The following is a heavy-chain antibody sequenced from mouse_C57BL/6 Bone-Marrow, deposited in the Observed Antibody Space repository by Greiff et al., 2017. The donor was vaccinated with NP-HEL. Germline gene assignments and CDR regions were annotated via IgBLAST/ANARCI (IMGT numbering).Heavy chain of an antibody. CDR2: ISNGGGST. V-gene: IGHV5-12*01. CDR1: GFTFSDYY. J-gene: IGHJ3*01. D-gene: IGHD1-1*01. Sequence: EVMLVESGGGLVQPGGSLKLSCAASGFTFSDYYMYWVRQTPEKRLEWVAYISNGGGSTYYPDTVKGRFTISRDNAKNTLYLQRSRLKSEDTSMYYCARHDTTVVAKGFAYWGQGTLVTVSA. CDR3: ARHDTTVVAKGFAY.